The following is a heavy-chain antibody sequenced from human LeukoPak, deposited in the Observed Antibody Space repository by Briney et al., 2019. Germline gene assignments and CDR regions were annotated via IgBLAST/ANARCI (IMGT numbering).Heavy chain of an antibody. CDR1: GGSISSSSYY. Sequence: PSETLSLTCTVSGGSISSSSYYWGWIRRPPRKGLEWIGSIYHSGSTYYNPSLKSRVTISVDTSKNQFSLKLSSVTAADTAVYYCARDRRSAVTTGDWFDPWGQGTLVTVSS. CDR2: IYHSGST. D-gene: IGHD4-17*01. V-gene: IGHV4-39*07. CDR3: ARDRRSAVTTGDWFDP. J-gene: IGHJ5*02.